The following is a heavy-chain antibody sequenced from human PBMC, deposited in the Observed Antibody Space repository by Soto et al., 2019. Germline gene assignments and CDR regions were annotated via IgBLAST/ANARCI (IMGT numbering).Heavy chain of an antibody. D-gene: IGHD6-13*01. CDR1: GGTFSSYA. J-gene: IGHJ5*02. CDR3: ASRRAPYSSSPYEYGNWFDP. V-gene: IGHV1-69*06. Sequence: SVKVSCKASGGTFSSYAISWVRQAPGQGLEWMGGIIPIFGTANYAQKFQGRVTITADKSTSTAYMELSSLRSEDTAVYYCASRRAPYSSSPYEYGNWFDPWGQGTLVTVSS. CDR2: IIPIFGTA.